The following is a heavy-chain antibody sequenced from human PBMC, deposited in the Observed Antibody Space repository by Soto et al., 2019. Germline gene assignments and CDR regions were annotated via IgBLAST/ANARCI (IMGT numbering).Heavy chain of an antibody. CDR3: ARVPSSKLPWFGAY. J-gene: IGHJ4*02. D-gene: IGHD3-10*01. CDR1: GFPFSSYN. V-gene: IGHV3-48*02. Sequence: EVQLVESGGGLVQPGGSLRISCAASGFPFSSYNMNWVRQAPGKGLEWVSFINNSSTTIYYTDSVKGRFTISRDNAKNSLYLQMNSLRDEDTAVYYCARVPSSKLPWFGAYWGQGTLVSVSS. CDR2: INNSSTTI.